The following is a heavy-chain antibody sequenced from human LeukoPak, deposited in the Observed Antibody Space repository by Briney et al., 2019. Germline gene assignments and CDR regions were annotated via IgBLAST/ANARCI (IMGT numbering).Heavy chain of an antibody. CDR2: IYPSDSDT. CDR1: GYSFTSYW. J-gene: IGHJ4*02. D-gene: IGHD3-16*02. Sequence: GDPLKISCKGSGYSFTSYWIGWVGQMPGKGLEWMGIIYPSDSDTRYSPSFQGQVTISADKSIRTAYLQWRSLKASDTAMYYCAVSGLGELSFFDSWGQGTLVTVSS. V-gene: IGHV5-51*01. CDR3: AVSGLGELSFFDS.